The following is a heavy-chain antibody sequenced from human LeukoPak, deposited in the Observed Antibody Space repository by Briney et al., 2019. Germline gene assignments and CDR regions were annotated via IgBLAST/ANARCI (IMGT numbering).Heavy chain of an antibody. J-gene: IGHJ6*03. V-gene: IGHV4-34*01. Sequence: SETLSLTCAVYGGSFSGYYWSRIRQPPGKGLEWIGEINHSGSTNYNPSLKSRVTISVDTSKNQFSLKLSSVTAADTAVYYCARGEENYYYYYMDVWGKGTTVTVSS. CDR2: INHSGST. CDR3: ARGEENYYYYYMDV. CDR1: GGSFSGYY.